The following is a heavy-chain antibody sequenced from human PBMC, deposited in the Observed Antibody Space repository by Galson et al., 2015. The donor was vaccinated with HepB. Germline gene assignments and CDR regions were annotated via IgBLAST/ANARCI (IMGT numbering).Heavy chain of an antibody. Sequence: TLSLTCAVSGASTSSNTYYWSWIRQPPGRGLEWIGSIYYTGTTYYNPSLKSRVTISLDTSKNHFSLKLGSVTAADTAVYYCARHVGESGSYGMDVWGQGTTVTVSS. J-gene: IGHJ6*02. V-gene: IGHV4-39*01. CDR3: ARHVGESGSYGMDV. CDR2: IYYTGTT. D-gene: IGHD2-15*01. CDR1: GASTSSNTYY.